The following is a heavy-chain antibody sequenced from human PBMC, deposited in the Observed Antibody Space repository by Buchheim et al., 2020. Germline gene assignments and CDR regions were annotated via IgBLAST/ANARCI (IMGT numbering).Heavy chain of an antibody. D-gene: IGHD5-18*01. V-gene: IGHV3-30*18. CDR3: AKDSRGYSYGYAYFDY. Sequence: VQLLESGGGVVQPGRSLRLSCAASGFTFSSYGMHWVRQAPGKGLEWVAVISYDGSNKYYADSVKGRFTISRDNSKNTLYLHMNSLRAEDTAVYYCAKDSRGYSYGYAYFDYWGQGTL. J-gene: IGHJ4*02. CDR2: ISYDGSNK. CDR1: GFTFSSYG.